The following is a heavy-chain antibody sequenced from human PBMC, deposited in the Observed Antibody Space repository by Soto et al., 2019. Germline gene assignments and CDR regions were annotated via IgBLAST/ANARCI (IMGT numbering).Heavy chain of an antibody. Sequence: VPLVESGGGLVKPGGSLRLSCAASGFTFSDYYMSWIRQAPGKGLEWLAYISRDANAIFYADSVNGRFTISRDNAKNSLFLQMDDLRAEDTGMFFCARGAEMSTLTKWFDPWGQGTLVTVSS. J-gene: IGHJ5*02. V-gene: IGHV3-11*01. D-gene: IGHD1-1*01. CDR1: GFTFSDYY. CDR2: ISRDANAI. CDR3: ARGAEMSTLTKWFDP.